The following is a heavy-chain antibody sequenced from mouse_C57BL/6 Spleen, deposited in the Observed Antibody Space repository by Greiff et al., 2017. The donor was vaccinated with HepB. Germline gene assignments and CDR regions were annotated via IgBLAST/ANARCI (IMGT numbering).Heavy chain of an antibody. CDR2: IDPSDSYT. V-gene: IGHV1-69*01. CDR1: GYTFTSYW. D-gene: IGHD1-1*01. J-gene: IGHJ1*03. Sequence: QVQLQQPGAELVMPGASVKLSCKASGYTFTSYWMPWVKQRPGQGLEWIGEIDPSDSYTNYNQKLKGKSTLTVDKSSSTAYMQLSSLTSEDSAVYYCARYYYGSIWYFDVWGTGTTVTVSS. CDR3: ARYYYGSIWYFDV.